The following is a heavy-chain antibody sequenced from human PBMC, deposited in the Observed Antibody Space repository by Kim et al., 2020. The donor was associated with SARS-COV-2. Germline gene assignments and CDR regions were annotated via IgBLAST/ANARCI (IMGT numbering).Heavy chain of an antibody. V-gene: IGHV4-59*02. CDR3: ARDTYYLDY. CDR1: GGSVRSSY. Sequence: SETLSLTCTVSGGSVRSSYWSWIRQPPGKGLEWIGYISYSGGTNYNPSLKSRVTISLDTSKNQFSLRLRSVTAADTALYYCARDTYYLDYWGQGILVTVSS. CDR2: ISYSGGT. J-gene: IGHJ4*02.